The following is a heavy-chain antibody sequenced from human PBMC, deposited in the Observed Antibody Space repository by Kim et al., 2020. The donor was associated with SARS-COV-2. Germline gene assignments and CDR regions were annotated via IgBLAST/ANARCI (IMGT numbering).Heavy chain of an antibody. CDR2: IKSVPYGAAT. CDR1: GLSFANAW. Sequence: GGSLRLSCVASGLSFANAWMTWVRQAPGKGLEWVGRIKSVPYGAATDYAAPVKGRFSILRDDSKNTVYLQMESQEMEDTAMYYCATYNYNFGNYFDYWG. D-gene: IGHD1-1*01. V-gene: IGHV3-15*01. CDR3: ATYNYNFGNYFDY. J-gene: IGHJ4*01.